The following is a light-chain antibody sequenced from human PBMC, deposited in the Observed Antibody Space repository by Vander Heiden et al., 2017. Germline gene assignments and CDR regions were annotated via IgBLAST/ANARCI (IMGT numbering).Light chain of an antibody. CDR1: QGITNF. CDR3: QKYNSAPHT. V-gene: IGKV1-27*01. J-gene: IGKJ1*01. Sequence: DVQMTQSPSSLSAFVGDRVTITCRASQGITNFLAWYQQKPGKIPKLLIYAASSLHSGVPSRFSGSGSGTDFTLTISSLQPEDVATYFCQKYNSAPHTFGQGTTVEIK. CDR2: AAS.